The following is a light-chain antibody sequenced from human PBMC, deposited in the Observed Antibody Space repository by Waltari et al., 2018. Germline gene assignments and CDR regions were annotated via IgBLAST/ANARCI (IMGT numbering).Light chain of an antibody. V-gene: IGLV2-11*01. CDR1: SSDVGGYNY. CDR2: DVS. CDR3: CSYAHSSRVV. Sequence: QSALTQPRSVSGSPGQSVTISCTGTSSDVGGYNYVSWYQQHPGKAPKLMIYDVSKRPSGVPDRFSGSKSGNTASLTISGLQAEDEADYHCCSYAHSSRVVFGGGTKVTVL. J-gene: IGLJ2*01.